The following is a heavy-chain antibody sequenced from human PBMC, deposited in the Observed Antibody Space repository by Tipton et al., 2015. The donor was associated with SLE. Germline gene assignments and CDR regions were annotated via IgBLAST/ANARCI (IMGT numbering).Heavy chain of an antibody. J-gene: IGHJ4*02. CDR1: GGSISSSSYY. V-gene: IGHV4-39*01. CDR3: ARRYKEYSSSYYFDY. CDR2: IYYSGST. Sequence: TLSLICTVSGGSISSSSYYWGWIRQPPGKGLEWIGSIYYSGSTYYNPSLKSRVTISVDTSKNQFSLKLSSVTAADTAVYYCARRYKEYSSSYYFDYWGQGTLVTVSS. D-gene: IGHD6-6*01.